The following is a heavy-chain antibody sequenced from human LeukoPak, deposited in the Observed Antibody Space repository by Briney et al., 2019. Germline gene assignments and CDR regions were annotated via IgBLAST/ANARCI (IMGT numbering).Heavy chain of an antibody. J-gene: IGHJ6*02. D-gene: IGHD3-10*01. CDR3: AREDEVRATYYGMDV. Sequence: GGSLRLSCAASGFTFSSYWMHWVRQAPGKGLVWVSRINSDGSSTSYADSVKGRFTISRDNAKNTLHLQMNSLRAEDTAVYYCAREDEVRATYYGMDVWGQGTTVTVSS. V-gene: IGHV3-74*01. CDR1: GFTFSSYW. CDR2: INSDGSST.